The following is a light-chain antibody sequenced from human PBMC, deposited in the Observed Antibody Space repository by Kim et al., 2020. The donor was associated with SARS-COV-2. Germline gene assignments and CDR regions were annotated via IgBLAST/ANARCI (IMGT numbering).Light chain of an antibody. V-gene: IGLV3-1*01. CDR1: NLGDKY. Sequence: VSPGQTARITCSGDNLGDKYACWYQQKSGQSPVVVIYQDNKRPSGIPERFSGSNSGNTATLTISGTQAMDEADYYCQAWDSSTAVFGGGTQLTVL. J-gene: IGLJ3*02. CDR2: QDN. CDR3: QAWDSSTAV.